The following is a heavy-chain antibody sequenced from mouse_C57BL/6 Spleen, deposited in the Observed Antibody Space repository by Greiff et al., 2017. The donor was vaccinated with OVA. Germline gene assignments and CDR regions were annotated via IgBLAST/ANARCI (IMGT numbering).Heavy chain of an antibody. D-gene: IGHD3-1*01. Sequence: VQLQQSGPELVKPGASVKISCKASGYSFTGYYMNWVKQSPEKSLEWIGEINPSTGGTTYNQKFKAKATLTVDKSSSTAYMQLKSLTSEDSAVYYCARGHSGDGYFEVWGTGTTVTVSS. CDR1: GYSFTGYY. J-gene: IGHJ1*03. CDR3: ARGHSGDGYFEV. V-gene: IGHV1-42*01. CDR2: INPSTGGT.